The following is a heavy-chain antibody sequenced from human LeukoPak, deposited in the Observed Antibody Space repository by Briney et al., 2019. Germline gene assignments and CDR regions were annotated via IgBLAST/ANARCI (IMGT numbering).Heavy chain of an antibody. CDR3: ARGSHGVAATDTAFDY. D-gene: IGHD6-25*01. CDR2: INGSGDRT. Sequence: GGSLRLSCAASGFTFSSYAMSWVRQAPGKGLEWVSDINGSGDRTYYADSVKGRFTISRENSKNTLYLQMDSLRAEDTAVYYCARGSHGVAATDTAFDYWGQGTLVTVSS. CDR1: GFTFSSYA. V-gene: IGHV3-23*01. J-gene: IGHJ4*02.